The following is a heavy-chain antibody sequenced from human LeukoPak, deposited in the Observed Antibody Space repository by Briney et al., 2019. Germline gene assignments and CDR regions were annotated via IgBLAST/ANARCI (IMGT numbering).Heavy chain of an antibody. CDR2: IYSGGST. V-gene: IGHV3-66*02. D-gene: IGHD3-3*01. Sequence: PGGSLRLSCAASGFTVSNNYMSWVRQAPGKGLEWDSVIYSGGSTYYADSVKGRFTISRDKSKNTLHLQMNSLRAEDTAVYYCARVPNYDFWSGYLDYWGQGTLVTVSS. CDR1: GFTVSNNY. CDR3: ARVPNYDFWSGYLDY. J-gene: IGHJ4*02.